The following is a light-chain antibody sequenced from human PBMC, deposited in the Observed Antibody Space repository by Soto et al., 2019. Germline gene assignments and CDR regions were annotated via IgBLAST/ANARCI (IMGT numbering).Light chain of an antibody. V-gene: IGKV3-20*01. CDR3: QDCQPYGGYPPLT. J-gene: IGKJ4*01. CDR1: QSVSYD. CDR2: DAS. Sequence: EIVLTQSPGTLSLSPGERATLSCRASQSVSYDLAWYQQKPGQAPRLLIYDASSRATGVPDRFSGSGSGTDFTLTISRLEPEGFAVYYCQDCQPYGGYPPLTFGGGTKVEIK.